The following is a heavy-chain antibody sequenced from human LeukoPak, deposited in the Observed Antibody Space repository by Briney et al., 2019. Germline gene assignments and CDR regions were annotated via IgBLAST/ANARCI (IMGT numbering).Heavy chain of an antibody. D-gene: IGHD5-18*01. J-gene: IGHJ4*02. V-gene: IGHV3-13*01. Sequence: AGGSLRLSCTASGFTLGSRDIHWVRHIPRQGLGWVAAVSSGFHAFFADSLQGRFTVSREDARNSLYLKMNSLRAADTAVYYCVREALGYHYTYFDDWGQGTLVTVSS. CDR1: GFTLGSRD. CDR3: VREALGYHYTYFDD. CDR2: VSSGFHA.